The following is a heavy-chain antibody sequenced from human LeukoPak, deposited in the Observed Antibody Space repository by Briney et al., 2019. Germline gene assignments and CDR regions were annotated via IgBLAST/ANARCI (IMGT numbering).Heavy chain of an antibody. CDR2: IYTSGST. CDR1: GGSISSYY. CDR3: ARDLVSSGWSRTHYGMDV. V-gene: IGHV4-4*07. Sequence: SETLSLTCTVSGGSISSYYWSWIRQPAGKGLEWIGRIYTSGSTNYNPSLKSRVTMSVDTSKNQFSLKLSSVTAADTAVYYCARDLVSSGWSRTHYGMDVWGQGTTVTVSS. D-gene: IGHD6-19*01. J-gene: IGHJ6*02.